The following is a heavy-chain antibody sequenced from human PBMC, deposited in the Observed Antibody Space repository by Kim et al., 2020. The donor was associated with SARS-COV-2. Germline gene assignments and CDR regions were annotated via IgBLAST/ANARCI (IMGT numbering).Heavy chain of an antibody. J-gene: IGHJ4*02. CDR3: AKNRADSGYAPCDY. V-gene: IGHV3-23*01. Sequence: GSLRLSCAASGFTFNSYAMSWVRQAPGKGLEWVSTLSNSGSSTYYADSVKGRFTISRDNSKNTLYLQMNSLRAEDTAVYYCAKNRADSGYAPCDYWGQG. D-gene: IGHD5-12*01. CDR2: LSNSGSST. CDR1: GFTFNSYA.